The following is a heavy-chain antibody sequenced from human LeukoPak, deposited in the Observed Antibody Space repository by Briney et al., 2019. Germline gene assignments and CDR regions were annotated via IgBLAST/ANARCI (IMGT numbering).Heavy chain of an antibody. V-gene: IGHV3-9*01. CDR1: GFTFDDYA. Sequence: GGSLRLSCAASGFTFDDYAMHWVRQAPGKGLEWVSGISWNSGSIGYADSVKGRFTISRDNSKNTLYLQMNSLRAEDTAVYYCARNFISMVRGVIITTYFDYWGQGTLVTVSS. CDR2: ISWNSGSI. CDR3: ARNFISMVRGVIITTYFDY. J-gene: IGHJ4*02. D-gene: IGHD3-10*01.